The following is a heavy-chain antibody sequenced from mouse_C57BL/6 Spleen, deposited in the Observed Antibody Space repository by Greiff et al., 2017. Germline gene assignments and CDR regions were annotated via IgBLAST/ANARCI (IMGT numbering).Heavy chain of an antibody. V-gene: IGHV1-69*01. CDR3: ARGGSYSKTFDY. CDR2: IDPSDSYT. J-gene: IGHJ2*01. D-gene: IGHD2-5*01. CDR1: GYTFTSYW. Sequence: QVQLQQPGAELVMPGASVKLSCKASGYTFTSYWMHWVKQRPGQGLEWIGEIDPSDSYTNYNQKFKGKSTLTVDKSSSTAYMQLSSLTSEDSAVYYCARGGSYSKTFDYWGQGTTLTVSS.